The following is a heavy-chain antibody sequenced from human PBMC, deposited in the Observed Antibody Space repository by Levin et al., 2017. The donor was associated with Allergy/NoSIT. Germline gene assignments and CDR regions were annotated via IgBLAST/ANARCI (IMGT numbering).Heavy chain of an antibody. Sequence: GESLKISCAASGFTFSDYYMSWIRQAPGKGLEWVSYISSSGSTIYYADSVKGRFTISRDNAKNSLYLQMNSLRAEDTAVYYCARDLGDFWSGYYDYWGQGTLVTVSS. D-gene: IGHD3-3*01. J-gene: IGHJ4*02. CDR2: ISSSGSTI. V-gene: IGHV3-11*01. CDR1: GFTFSDYY. CDR3: ARDLGDFWSGYYDY.